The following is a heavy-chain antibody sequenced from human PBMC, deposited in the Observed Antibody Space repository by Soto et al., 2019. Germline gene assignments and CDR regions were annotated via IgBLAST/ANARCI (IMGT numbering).Heavy chain of an antibody. CDR3: ARDPSEAAAGFDY. Sequence: SVKVSCKASGGTFSSYAISWVRQAPGQGLEWMGGIIPIFGTANYAQKFQGRVTITADESTSTAYMELSSLRSEDTAVYYCARDPSEAAAGFDYWGQGTLVTVSS. J-gene: IGHJ4*02. V-gene: IGHV1-69*13. CDR2: IIPIFGTA. CDR1: GGTFSSYA. D-gene: IGHD6-13*01.